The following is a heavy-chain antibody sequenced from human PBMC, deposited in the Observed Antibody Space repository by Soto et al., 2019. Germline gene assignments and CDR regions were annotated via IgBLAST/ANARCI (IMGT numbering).Heavy chain of an antibody. D-gene: IGHD2-15*01. CDR3: ATEGGYPGSNFYGAY. CDR2: IKGSHAGGTT. V-gene: IGHV3-15*01. J-gene: IGHJ4*02. Sequence: EVQLVESGGGLVEPGGSIRLSCVASGFTFSKAYMTWVRQAPGKGLEWVGRIKGSHAGGTTDYATSVKGRFTISRDDSKNTLYLQMNSLKIEDTSVYYCATEGGYPGSNFYGAYWGQGALVTVSS. CDR1: GFTFSKAY.